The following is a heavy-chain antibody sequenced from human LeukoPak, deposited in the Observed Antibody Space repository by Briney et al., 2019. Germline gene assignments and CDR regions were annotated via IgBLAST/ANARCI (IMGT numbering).Heavy chain of an antibody. J-gene: IGHJ4*02. D-gene: IGHD4-17*01. CDR2: IYYSGTA. Sequence: SETLSLTCAVSGASISNNDFCWGWLRQPPGKGPEWIGTIYYSGTAFYNPSLRSRVTVSLDTSRNQFSLKLSSVTAADTAVYYCANELRDYPGQEYWGQGTLVTVSS. V-gene: IGHV4-39*07. CDR1: GASISNNDFC. CDR3: ANELRDYPGQEY.